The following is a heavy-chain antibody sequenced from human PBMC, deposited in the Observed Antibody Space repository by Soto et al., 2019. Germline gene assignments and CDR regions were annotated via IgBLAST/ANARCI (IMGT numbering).Heavy chain of an antibody. V-gene: IGHV3-23*01. CDR2: VSGSGVGI. CDR3: TKGWLDY. D-gene: IGHD6-19*01. CDR1: GFSLSKYV. J-gene: IGHJ4*02. Sequence: EVKVLDSGGGLVQPGGSLRLSCAASGFSLSKYVMNWVRQAPGKGLEWVSSVSGSGVGIYADSVKGRFSISRDNSKNTLDLQMNSLRAEDTAVYYCTKGWLDYWGQGTLVTVSS.